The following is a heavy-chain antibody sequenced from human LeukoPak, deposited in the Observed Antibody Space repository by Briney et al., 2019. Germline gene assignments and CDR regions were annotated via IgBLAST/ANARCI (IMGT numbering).Heavy chain of an antibody. CDR2: IRSKANSYAT. Sequence: GGSLRLSCAASGFTFSGSAMHWVRQASGKGLEWVGRIRSKANSYATAYAASVKGRFTISRDDSKNTAYLQMNSLKTEDTAVYYCTRHDDAPAAINWGQGTLVTVSS. CDR3: TRHDDAPAAIN. CDR1: GFTFSGSA. J-gene: IGHJ4*02. D-gene: IGHD2-2*01. V-gene: IGHV3-73*01.